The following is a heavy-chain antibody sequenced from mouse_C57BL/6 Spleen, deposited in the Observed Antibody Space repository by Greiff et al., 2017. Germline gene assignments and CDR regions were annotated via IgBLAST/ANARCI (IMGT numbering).Heavy chain of an antibody. J-gene: IGHJ1*03. CDR2: IYPGDGDT. Sequence: QVQLQQSGAELVKPGASVKISCKASGYAFSSYWMNWVKQRPGKGLEWIGQIYPGDGDTNYNGKFKGKATLTADKSSSTAYMQLSSLTSEDSAVYFCARGPLVDWYFDVWGTGTTVTVSS. CDR3: ARGPLVDWYFDV. V-gene: IGHV1-80*01. CDR1: GYAFSSYW.